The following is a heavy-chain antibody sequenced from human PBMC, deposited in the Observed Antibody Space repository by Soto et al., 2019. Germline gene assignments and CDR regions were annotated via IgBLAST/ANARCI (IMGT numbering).Heavy chain of an antibody. CDR1: GGSISSHY. Sequence: PSETLSLTCTVSGGSISSHYWSWIRQPAGKGLEWIGRIYLSGITKINPSLKNPVTMSVDASKNQFSLNLKSVTAADTAVYYCAKELNPYIRGRYFALSGGQGTLVTVSS. CDR2: IYLSGIT. CDR3: AKELNPYIRGRYFALS. D-gene: IGHD6-19*01. V-gene: IGHV4-4*07. J-gene: IGHJ4*02.